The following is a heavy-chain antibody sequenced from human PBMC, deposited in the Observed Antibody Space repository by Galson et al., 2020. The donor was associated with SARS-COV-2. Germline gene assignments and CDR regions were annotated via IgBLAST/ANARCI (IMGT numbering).Heavy chain of an antibody. CDR3: ARTVSYYYGIDV. Sequence: GRSLRLSCAASGFTFSSYAMHWVRQAPGKGLEWVAVISYDGSNKYYADSVKGRFTISRDNSKNTLYLQMNSLRAEDTAVYYCARTVSYYYGIDVGGQGTTVTVSS. CDR1: GFTFSSYA. J-gene: IGHJ6*02. CDR2: ISYDGSNK. D-gene: IGHD4-4*01. V-gene: IGHV3-30*04.